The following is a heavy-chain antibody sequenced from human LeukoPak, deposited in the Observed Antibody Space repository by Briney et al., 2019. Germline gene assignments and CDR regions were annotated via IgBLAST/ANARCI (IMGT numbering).Heavy chain of an antibody. Sequence: PGGSLRLSCAASGFIFSSYWMSWVRQAPGKELEWVANIEQDGSEKYYVDSVKGRFTISRDNAKKLVYLQMNSLGAEDTAVYYCAKDPVAAADYYYYMDVWGKGTTVTVSS. CDR1: GFIFSSYW. CDR2: IEQDGSEK. V-gene: IGHV3-7*01. J-gene: IGHJ6*03. D-gene: IGHD6-13*01. CDR3: AKDPVAAADYYYYMDV.